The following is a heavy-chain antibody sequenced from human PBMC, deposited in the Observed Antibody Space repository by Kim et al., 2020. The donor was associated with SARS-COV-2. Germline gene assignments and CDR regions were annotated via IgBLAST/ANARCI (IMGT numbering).Heavy chain of an antibody. D-gene: IGHD1-1*01. CDR1: GFTFDDYA. J-gene: IGHJ6*01. CDR3: ARRRKIGSTNQDGMDV. CDR2: IAWNGGTK. Sequence: GGSLRLSCVASGFTFDDYAMLWVRQAPGKGLEWVAGIAWNGGTKVYVDSVKGRFTVSRDNAKNSLYLQMNSLRVEDTALYYCARRRKIGSTNQDGMDVWG. V-gene: IGHV3-9*01.